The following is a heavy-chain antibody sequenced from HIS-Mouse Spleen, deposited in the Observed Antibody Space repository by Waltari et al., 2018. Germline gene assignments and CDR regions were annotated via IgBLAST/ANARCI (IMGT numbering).Heavy chain of an antibody. CDR1: GFTFSSYG. D-gene: IGHD6-19*01. Sequence: QVQLVESGGGVVQPGRSLRLSCAASGFTFSSYGMHWVRQDPGKGLGWVAVISYDGSNKYYADSVKGRFTISRDNSKTTLYLQMNSLRAEDTAVYYCAKASSGWLDYWGQGTLVTVSS. CDR3: AKASSGWLDY. V-gene: IGHV3-30*18. CDR2: ISYDGSNK. J-gene: IGHJ4*02.